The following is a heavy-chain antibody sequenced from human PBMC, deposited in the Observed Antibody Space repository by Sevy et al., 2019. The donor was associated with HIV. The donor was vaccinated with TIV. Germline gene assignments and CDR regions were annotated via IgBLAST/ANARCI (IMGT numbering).Heavy chain of an antibody. Sequence: GGSLRLSCAASGFTFSSYSMNWVRQAPGKGLEWVSSISSSSSYIYYADSVKGRFTISRDNAKNSLYLQMNSLRAEDTAVYYCASSPPSIVVVPHLNSYYYMDVWGKGTTVTVSS. J-gene: IGHJ6*03. CDR3: ASSPPSIVVVPHLNSYYYMDV. V-gene: IGHV3-21*01. D-gene: IGHD2-2*01. CDR2: ISSSSSYI. CDR1: GFTFSSYS.